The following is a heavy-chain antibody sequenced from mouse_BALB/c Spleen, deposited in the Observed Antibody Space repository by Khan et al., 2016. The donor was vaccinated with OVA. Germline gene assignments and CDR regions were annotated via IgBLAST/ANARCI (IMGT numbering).Heavy chain of an antibody. D-gene: IGHD2-12*01. Sequence: VQLQQSGPELVKPGASVKMSCKASGYTFTSYVIHWVRQKPGQGLEWIGYIYPFNDATKFNENFKGKAILTSDKSSSTAYMELTSLTSEDSAVYFGAKNYRSDVYCDSWGQGTTLTVAS. CDR3: AKNYRSDVYCDS. CDR2: IYPFNDAT. V-gene: IGHV1S136*01. J-gene: IGHJ2*01. CDR1: GYTFTSYV.